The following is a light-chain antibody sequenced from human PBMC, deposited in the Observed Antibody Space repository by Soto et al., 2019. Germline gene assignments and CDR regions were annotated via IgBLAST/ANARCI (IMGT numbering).Light chain of an antibody. CDR1: NSDVGGYNY. CDR2: TVS. CDR3: SSYTSSSTVL. V-gene: IGLV2-11*01. Sequence: QSALTQPRSVSGSPGQSVTISCTGTNSDVGGYNYVSWYQHRPGKAPKLIIYTVSQRPSGVPDRFSGSKSGNTASLTISGLQAEDEADYYCSSYTSSSTVLFGGGTKLTVL. J-gene: IGLJ2*01.